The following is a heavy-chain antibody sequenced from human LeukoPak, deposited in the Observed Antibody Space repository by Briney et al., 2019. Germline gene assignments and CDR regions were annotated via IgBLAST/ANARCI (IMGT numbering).Heavy chain of an antibody. J-gene: IGHJ2*01. D-gene: IGHD2-21*01. CDR2: ISHDGTDT. Sequence: GGSLRLSCAASGFTFSNYAMTWVRQAPGKGLMWVSRISHDGTDTSYADSVKDRFTVSRDNAKNTLYLQMNSLRADDTAVYYYARDVNLLFFDVWGRGTLVTVSS. CDR1: GFTFSNYA. V-gene: IGHV3-74*01. CDR3: ARDVNLLFFDV.